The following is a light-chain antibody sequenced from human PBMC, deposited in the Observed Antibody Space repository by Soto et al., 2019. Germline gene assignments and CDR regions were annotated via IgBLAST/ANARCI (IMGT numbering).Light chain of an antibody. Sequence: DLQMTQSPSSLSASVGDRVTITCQASQDISNYLNWYQQKPGKAPKLLIYDASNLETGVPSRFSGSGSGTDFTFTISSLHPEDIATYYCQQYDNLPPFTFGPGTKVDIK. CDR2: DAS. V-gene: IGKV1-33*01. CDR3: QQYDNLPPFT. CDR1: QDISNY. J-gene: IGKJ3*01.